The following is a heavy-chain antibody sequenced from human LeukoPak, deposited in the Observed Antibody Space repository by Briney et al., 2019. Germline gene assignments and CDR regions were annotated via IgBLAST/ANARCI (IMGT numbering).Heavy chain of an antibody. Sequence: PGGSLRLSCAASGFTFSSYSMNWVRQAPGKGLEWVASISSSSSYIYYADSVKGRFTISRDNSKNTLYLQMNSLRGEDTAVYYCAKDARRVRDIGVVFGRGRGYMDVWGKGPRPPSP. D-gene: IGHD2-15*01. CDR3: AKDARRVRDIGVVFGRGRGYMDV. CDR1: GFTFSSYS. V-gene: IGHV3-21*06. CDR2: ISSSSSYI. J-gene: IGHJ6*03.